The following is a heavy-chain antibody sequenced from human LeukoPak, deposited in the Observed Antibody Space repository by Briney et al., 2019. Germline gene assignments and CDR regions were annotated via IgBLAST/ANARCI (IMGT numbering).Heavy chain of an antibody. CDR1: GFTFSSYG. V-gene: IGHV3-33*01. D-gene: IGHD6-13*01. CDR3: ARGSGYSSSWYPDY. J-gene: IGHJ4*02. CDR2: IWYDGSNK. Sequence: PGGSLRLSCAASGFTFSSYGMHWVRQDPGKGLEWVAVIWYDGSNKYYADSVKGRFTISRDNSKNTLYLQMNSLRAEDTAVYYCARGSGYSSSWYPDYWGQGTLVTVSS.